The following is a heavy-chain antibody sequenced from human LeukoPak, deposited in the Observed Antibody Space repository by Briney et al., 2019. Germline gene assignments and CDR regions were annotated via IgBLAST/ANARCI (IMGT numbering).Heavy chain of an antibody. D-gene: IGHD3-10*01. CDR1: GFTFSSYE. Sequence: AGGSLRLSCATSGFTFSSYEMNWVRQPPGKGLEWIGEINHSGSTNYNPSLKSRVTISVDTSKNQFSLKLSSVTAADTAVYYCARRQYPRYYYGSGTVPGGFDYWGQGTLVTVSS. CDR3: ARRQYPRYYYGSGTVPGGFDY. V-gene: IGHV4-34*01. CDR2: INHSGST. J-gene: IGHJ4*02.